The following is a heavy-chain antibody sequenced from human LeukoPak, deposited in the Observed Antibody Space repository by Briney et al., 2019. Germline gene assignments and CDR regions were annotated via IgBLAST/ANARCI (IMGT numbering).Heavy chain of an antibody. Sequence: GGSLRLSCAASGFTFSSCAMHWVRQAPGKGLDWVAVIWYDGSNIYHGDSVKGRFTVSRDNSKNTLYLQMNSLRAEDTAQYYCARHNPLWGYWGQGTLVTVSS. V-gene: IGHV3-33*08. CDR2: IWYDGSNI. CDR3: ARHNPLWGY. J-gene: IGHJ4*02. D-gene: IGHD1-14*01. CDR1: GFTFSSCA.